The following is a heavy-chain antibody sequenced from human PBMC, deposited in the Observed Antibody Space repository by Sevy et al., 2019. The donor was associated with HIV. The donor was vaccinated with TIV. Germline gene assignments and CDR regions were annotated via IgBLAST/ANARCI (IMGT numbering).Heavy chain of an antibody. D-gene: IGHD6-13*01. J-gene: IGHJ5*02. V-gene: IGHV4-61*02. CDR3: ARVRTAAAGTGVGWFDP. CDR1: GGSISSAGYY. Sequence: SETLSLTCTVSGGSISSAGYYWSWIRQPAGEELAWIGRIYPSGSTNYRPSLKSRVTMSIDTSKNQFSLKLSSVTAADTAVYYCARVRTAAAGTGVGWFDPWGQGTLVTVSS. CDR2: IYPSGST.